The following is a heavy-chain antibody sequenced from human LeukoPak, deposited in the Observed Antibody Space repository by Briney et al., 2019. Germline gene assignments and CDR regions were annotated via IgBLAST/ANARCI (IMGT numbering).Heavy chain of an antibody. CDR1: GFTFNTYS. V-gene: IGHV3-21*01. J-gene: IGHJ3*02. CDR3: ARGTRDGYYLFDAFDI. Sequence: PGGSLRLSCAGSGFTFNTYSMNWVRQAPGKGLEWVSSISTSGSYIYYADSVKGRFTISRDNAKNSLYLQMNSLRAEDTAVYYCARGTRDGYYLFDAFDIWGQGTMVTVSS. D-gene: IGHD5-24*01. CDR2: ISTSGSYI.